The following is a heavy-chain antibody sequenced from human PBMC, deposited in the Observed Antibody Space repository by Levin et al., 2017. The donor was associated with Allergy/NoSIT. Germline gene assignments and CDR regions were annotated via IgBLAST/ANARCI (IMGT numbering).Heavy chain of an antibody. Sequence: SQTLSLTCIVSGGSVSSGTYYWTWIRQPPGKALEWIGYIFSGGSTNYSPSLQSRVTISRDTSKNHFSLELNSVTAADTATYYCARGAGSYSGNYFLDYWGQGTLVTVSS. CDR2: IFSGGST. J-gene: IGHJ4*02. V-gene: IGHV4-61*03. CDR3: ARGAGSYSGNYFLDY. D-gene: IGHD1-26*01. CDR1: GGSVSSGTYY.